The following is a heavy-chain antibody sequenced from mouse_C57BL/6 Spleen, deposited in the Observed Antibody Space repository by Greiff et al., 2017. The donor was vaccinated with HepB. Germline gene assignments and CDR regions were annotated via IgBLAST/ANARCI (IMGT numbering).Heavy chain of an antibody. D-gene: IGHD1-1*01. CDR1: GYTFTSYG. CDR2: IYPRSGNT. CDR3: ARHYGRDYFDY. Sequence: LVESGAGLVRPGASVKLSCKASGYTFTSYGISWVKQRTGQGLEWIGEIYPRSGNTYYNEKFKGKATLTADKSSSTAYMELRSLKSEDSAVYFCARHYGRDYFDYWGQGTTLTVSS. J-gene: IGHJ2*01. V-gene: IGHV1-81*01.